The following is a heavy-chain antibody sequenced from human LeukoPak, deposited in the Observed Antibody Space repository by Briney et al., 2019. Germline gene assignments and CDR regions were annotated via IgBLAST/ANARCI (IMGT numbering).Heavy chain of an antibody. V-gene: IGHV4-34*01. CDR2: INHSGST. Sequence: PSETLSLTCAVHGGSLSGYYWSWIRQPPGKGLEWIGEINHSGSTNYNPSLKSRVTISVDTSKNQFSLKLSSVTAADTAVYYCARAGLRFSGLGYWGQGTLVTVSS. J-gene: IGHJ4*02. D-gene: IGHD3-3*01. CDR3: ARAGLRFSGLGY. CDR1: GGSLSGYY.